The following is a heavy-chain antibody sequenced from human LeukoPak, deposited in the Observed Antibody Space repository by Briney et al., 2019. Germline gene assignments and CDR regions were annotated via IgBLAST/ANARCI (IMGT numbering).Heavy chain of an antibody. CDR2: IYYSGST. CDR3: ARDTGGSSTSCFDY. Sequence: PSETLSLTCTVSGGSISSYYWSWIRQPPGKGLEWIGYIYYSGSTNYNPSLKSRVTISVDTSKNQFSLKLSSVTAADTAVYYCARDTGGSSTSCFDYWGQGTLVTVSS. V-gene: IGHV4-59*12. D-gene: IGHD2-2*01. J-gene: IGHJ4*02. CDR1: GGSISSYY.